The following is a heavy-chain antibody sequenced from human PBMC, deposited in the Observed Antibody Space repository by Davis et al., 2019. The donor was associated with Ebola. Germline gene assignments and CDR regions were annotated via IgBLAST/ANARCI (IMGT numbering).Heavy chain of an antibody. Sequence: MPSETLSLTCTVSGGSIRTHYWSWIRQSPGKGLEWIAEINHSGSTNYNPSLKSRVTISVDSSKNQFSLKLSSVTAADTDVYYCARFPAVSAAILRYGMDVWGQGTTVTVSS. CDR2: INHSGST. CDR3: ARFPAVSAAILRYGMDV. CDR1: GGSIRTHY. J-gene: IGHJ6*02. V-gene: IGHV4-34*01. D-gene: IGHD2-2*02.